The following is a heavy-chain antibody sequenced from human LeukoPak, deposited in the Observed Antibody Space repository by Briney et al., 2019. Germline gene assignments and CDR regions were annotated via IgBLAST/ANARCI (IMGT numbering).Heavy chain of an antibody. J-gene: IGHJ4*02. CDR1: GGSFSGYY. Sequence: SETLSLTCAVYGGSFSGYYWSWIRQPPGKGLEWIGEINHSGSTNYNPSLKSRVTMSVDTSKNQFSLKLSSVTAADTAVYYCARATGYYYDSSGYYEWGQGTLVTVSS. CDR3: ARATGYYYDSSGYYE. V-gene: IGHV4-34*01. CDR2: INHSGST. D-gene: IGHD3-22*01.